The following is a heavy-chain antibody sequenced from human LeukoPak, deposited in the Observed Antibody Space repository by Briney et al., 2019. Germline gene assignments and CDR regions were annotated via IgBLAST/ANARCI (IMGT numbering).Heavy chain of an antibody. CDR2: ISSTGSYI. J-gene: IGHJ5*02. CDR1: GFNLNSYM. D-gene: IGHD1-1*01. Sequence: PGGSLRLPCAASGFNLNSYMLNWVRQAPGKGLEWVSSISSTGSYIYHADSVKGRFTISRDNPGNVVYLQMDSLRAEDTAVYYCSRVAQSGPTGWFDPWGQGTLVTVSS. CDR3: SRVAQSGPTGWFDP. V-gene: IGHV3-21*01.